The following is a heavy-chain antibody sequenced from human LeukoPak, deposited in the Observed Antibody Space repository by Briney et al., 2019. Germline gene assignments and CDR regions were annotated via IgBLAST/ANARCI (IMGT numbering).Heavy chain of an antibody. CDR1: GFTFNSYA. J-gene: IGHJ4*02. D-gene: IGHD2/OR15-2a*01. V-gene: IGHV3-64*01. Sequence: GGSLRLSCAASGFTFNSYAMQWVRQAPGKGLEYVSGISNDGDSTYYATSVKGRFIISRDNSKNMLYLQMGSLRAEDTAVYYCAREGEYGFDYWGQGTLVTVSS. CDR3: AREGEYGFDY. CDR2: ISNDGDST.